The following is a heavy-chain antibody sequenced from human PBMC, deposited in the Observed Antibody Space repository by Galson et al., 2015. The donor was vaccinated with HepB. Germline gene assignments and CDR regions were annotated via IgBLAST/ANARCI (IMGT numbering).Heavy chain of an antibody. CDR2: ITPKRGDT. CDR1: GYTFSDHY. V-gene: IGHV1-2*02. Sequence: VKVSCKASGYTFSDHYIQWVRQAPGQGLEWMGWITPKRGDTNYAQRFKGRVTMTRDTSTSTAYLEVSGLRSDDTAMYYCARDDGYNSGWGYWGQGTLVTVSS. D-gene: IGHD6-19*01. CDR3: ARDDGYNSGWGY. J-gene: IGHJ4*02.